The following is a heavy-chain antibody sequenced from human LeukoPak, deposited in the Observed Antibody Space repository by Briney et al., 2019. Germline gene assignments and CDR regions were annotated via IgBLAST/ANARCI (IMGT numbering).Heavy chain of an antibody. V-gene: IGHV3-23*01. CDR1: GFTFTTYA. Sequence: GGSLRLSCAASGFTFTTYAMSWVRQTPGRGLEWVSNISPGGSTNYADSVMGRFTISRDNSKDTLYLQMNSLRAEDTAVYYCAKDGGSLGEVRDWGQGTLVTVSS. J-gene: IGHJ4*02. D-gene: IGHD3-16*01. CDR2: ISPGGST. CDR3: AKDGGSLGEVRD.